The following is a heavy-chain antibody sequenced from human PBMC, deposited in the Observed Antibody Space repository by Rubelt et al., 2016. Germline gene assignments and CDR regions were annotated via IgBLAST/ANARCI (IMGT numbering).Heavy chain of an antibody. CDR2: SGGAEWASSSGGGGGT. CDR3: AKHKWLTSSCLTS. CDR1: GFTFSNFA. J-gene: IGHJ4*02. D-gene: IGHD6-13*01. Sequence: EVLLLESGGDLVQPGGSLRLSCAASGFTFSNFAMSWVRQAPGKGLEWVSTSGGAEWASSSGGGGGTSYADSVRGRCTIARENSKNRLYLQMSSLRAEDTAVYYCAKHKWLTSSCLTSWGQGTLVTVSS. V-gene: IGHV3-23*01.